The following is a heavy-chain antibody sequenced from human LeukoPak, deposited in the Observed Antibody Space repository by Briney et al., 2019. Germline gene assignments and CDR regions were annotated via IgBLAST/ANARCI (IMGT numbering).Heavy chain of an antibody. V-gene: IGHV1-2*02. Sequence: ASVKVSCKASGYTFTGFYMHWVRQAPGQGLEWMGWINPNSGGTNYAQKFQGRVTMTRDTSISTAYMELSRLRSDDTAVYYCARDRGSDYSIWFDPWGQGTLVTVSS. CDR2: INPNSGGT. D-gene: IGHD4-11*01. CDR1: GYTFTGFY. J-gene: IGHJ5*02. CDR3: ARDRGSDYSIWFDP.